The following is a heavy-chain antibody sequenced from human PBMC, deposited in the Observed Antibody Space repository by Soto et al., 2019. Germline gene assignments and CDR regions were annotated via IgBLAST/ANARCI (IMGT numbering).Heavy chain of an antibody. J-gene: IGHJ4*02. D-gene: IGHD2-15*01. CDR2: ISAYNGNT. CDR3: ARDEGRYCSGGSCYLSGLAVDY. CDR1: GYTFTSYG. V-gene: IGHV1-18*01. Sequence: ASVKVSCKASGYTFTSYGISWVRQAPGQGLEWMGWISAYNGNTNYAQKLQGRVTMTTDTSTSTAYMELRSLRSDDTAVYYCARDEGRYCSGGSCYLSGLAVDYWGQGTLVTVSS.